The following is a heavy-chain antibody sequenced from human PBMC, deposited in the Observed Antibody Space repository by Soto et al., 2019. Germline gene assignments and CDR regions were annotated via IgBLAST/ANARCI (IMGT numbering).Heavy chain of an antibody. V-gene: IGHV1-3*01. J-gene: IGHJ6*03. CDR3: ARAYYDFWSGYPYYYYYYMDV. CDR1: GYTFTSYA. Sequence: ASVKVSCTASGYTFTSYAMHWVRQAPGQRLEWMGWINAGNGNTKYSQKFQGRVTITRDTSASTAYMELSSLRSEDTAVYYCARAYYDFWSGYPYYYYYYMDVWGKGTTVTVSS. CDR2: INAGNGNT. D-gene: IGHD3-3*01.